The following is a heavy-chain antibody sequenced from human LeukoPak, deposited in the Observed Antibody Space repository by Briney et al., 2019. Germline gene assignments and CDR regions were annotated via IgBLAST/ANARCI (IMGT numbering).Heavy chain of an antibody. J-gene: IGHJ4*02. Sequence: GGSLRLSCAASGFTFSSYWMHWVRQAPGKGLVWVSRINSDGSSTSYADSVKGRFTISRDNAKNTLYLQMNSLRAEDTVVYYCAREGFIGNPFDYWGQGTLVTVSS. CDR1: GFTFSSYW. CDR2: INSDGSST. V-gene: IGHV3-74*01. CDR3: AREGFIGNPFDY. D-gene: IGHD3-16*02.